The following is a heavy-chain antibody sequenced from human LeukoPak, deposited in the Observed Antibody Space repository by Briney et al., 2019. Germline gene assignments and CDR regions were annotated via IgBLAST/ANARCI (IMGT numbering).Heavy chain of an antibody. CDR3: ARDGSVTTSPYYMDV. J-gene: IGHJ6*03. D-gene: IGHD4-17*01. CDR2: IYTSGST. V-gene: IGHV4-61*02. CDR1: GGSISSGSYY. Sequence: SETLSLTCTVSGGSISSGSYYWSWIRQPAGKGLEWIGRIYTSGSTNYNPSLKSRVTISIDTSKNQFSLKLSSVTAADTAVYYCARDGSVTTSPYYMDVWGKGTTVTVSS.